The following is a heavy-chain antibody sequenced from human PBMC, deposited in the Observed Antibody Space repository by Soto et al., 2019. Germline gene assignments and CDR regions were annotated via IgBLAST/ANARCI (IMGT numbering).Heavy chain of an antibody. V-gene: IGHV4-59*01. J-gene: IGHJ3*02. Sequence: PSETLCLTSTVSCGSISSYYWSCIRQPPGKRLEWIGYIYYGGSTNYDPSLKSRVTISVDTSKNQFSLNLSSVTAADTAVYYCARGLAAAVPRHAFDIWGQGTMVTVSS. CDR3: ARGLAAAVPRHAFDI. CDR2: IYYGGST. D-gene: IGHD6-13*01. CDR1: CGSISSYY.